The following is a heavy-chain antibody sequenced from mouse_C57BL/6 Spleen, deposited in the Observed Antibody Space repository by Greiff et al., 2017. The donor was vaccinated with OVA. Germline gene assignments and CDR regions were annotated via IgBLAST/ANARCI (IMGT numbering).Heavy chain of an antibody. V-gene: IGHV1-82*01. D-gene: IGHD1-1*01. CDR1: GYAFSSSW. Sequence: VQLKQSGPELVKPGASVKISCKASGYAFSSSWMNWVKQRPGKGLEWIGRIYPGDGDTNYNGKFKGKATLTADKSSSTAYMQLSSLTSEDSAVYFCARGDYYGSSYGFAYWGQGTLVTVSA. CDR2: IYPGDGDT. J-gene: IGHJ3*01. CDR3: ARGDYYGSSYGFAY.